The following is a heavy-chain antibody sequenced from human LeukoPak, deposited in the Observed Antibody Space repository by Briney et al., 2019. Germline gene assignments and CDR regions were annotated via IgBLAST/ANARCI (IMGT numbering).Heavy chain of an antibody. Sequence: PGGSLRLSCAASGFTFSDYNMRWIRQAPGKGLEWVSSISRSGSTKYYADSVKGRFTISRDNAKNSLFLQMNSLRAEDTAVYYCARALIGCYFDYWGQGTLVTVSS. J-gene: IGHJ4*02. V-gene: IGHV3-11*04. D-gene: IGHD2-8*01. CDR3: ARALIGCYFDY. CDR2: ISRSGSTK. CDR1: GFTFSDYN.